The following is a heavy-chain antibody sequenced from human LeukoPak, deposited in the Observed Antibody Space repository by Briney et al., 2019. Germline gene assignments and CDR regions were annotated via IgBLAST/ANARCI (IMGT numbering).Heavy chain of an antibody. CDR1: GFTVSHYY. D-gene: IGHD1-26*01. J-gene: IGHJ4*02. V-gene: IGHV3-53*01. CDR2: IYSGGST. CDR3: AKERFGGSGSYSDY. Sequence: GGSLRLSCAASGFTVSHYYMTWVRQAPGKGLECVSVIYSGGSTYSADSVKGRFTISRDNSRNMVHLQMSSLRAEDTAVYYCAKERFGGSGSYSDYWGQGTLVTVSS.